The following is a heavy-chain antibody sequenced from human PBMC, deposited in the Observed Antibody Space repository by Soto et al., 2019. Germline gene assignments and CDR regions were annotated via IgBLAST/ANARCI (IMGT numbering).Heavy chain of an antibody. D-gene: IGHD1-1*01. CDR1: GYAFTTYG. Sequence: QVHLVQSGAEVKKPGASVKVSCKGSGYAFTTYGITWVRQAPGQGLEWMGWISAHNGNTNYAQKLQGRVTVTRDTSTSTAYMYLRSLRSDYTDVYYCARGRYGDYWGQGALVTVSS. J-gene: IGHJ4*02. CDR2: ISAHNGNT. CDR3: ARGRYGDY. V-gene: IGHV1-18*01.